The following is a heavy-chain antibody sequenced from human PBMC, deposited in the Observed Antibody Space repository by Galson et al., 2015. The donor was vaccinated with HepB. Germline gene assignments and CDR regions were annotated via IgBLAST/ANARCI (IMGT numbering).Heavy chain of an antibody. V-gene: IGHV3-11*06. CDR1: GFTFSDYY. Sequence: SLRLSCAASGFTFSDYYMSWIRQAPGKGLEWVSYISSSSSYTNYADSVKGRFTISRDNAKNSLYLQMNSLRAEDMAVYYCARKLYGDPPSLDAFDIWGQGTMVTVSS. CDR3: ARKLYGDPPSLDAFDI. CDR2: ISSSSSYT. J-gene: IGHJ3*02. D-gene: IGHD4-17*01.